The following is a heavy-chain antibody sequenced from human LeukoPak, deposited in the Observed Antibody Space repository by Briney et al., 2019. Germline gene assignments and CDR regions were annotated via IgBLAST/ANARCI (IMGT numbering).Heavy chain of an antibody. CDR3: ARECYGSGYYLDY. V-gene: IGHV4-30-4*01. CDR1: GGSISSGDYY. D-gene: IGHD3-10*01. Sequence: PSQTLSLTCTVSGGSISSGDYYWSWIRQPPGKGLEWIGYIYYSGSAYYNPSLKSRVTISVDTSKNQFSLKLSSVTAADTAVYYCARECYGSGYYLDYWGQGTLVTVSS. CDR2: IYYSGSA. J-gene: IGHJ4*02.